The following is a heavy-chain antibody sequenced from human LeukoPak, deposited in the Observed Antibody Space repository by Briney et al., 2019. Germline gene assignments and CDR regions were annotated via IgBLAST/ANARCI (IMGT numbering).Heavy chain of an antibody. D-gene: IGHD3-3*01. Sequence: PGGSLILSCAASGFTFSRYSMNWVRQAPGKGLEWVSYISSSSSTIYYADSVKGRFTISRDNAKNSLYLQMNSLRAEDTAVYYCASSLSPLYDSNDYWGQGTLVTVSS. CDR1: GFTFSRYS. CDR2: ISSSSSTI. CDR3: ASSLSPLYDSNDY. J-gene: IGHJ4*02. V-gene: IGHV3-48*01.